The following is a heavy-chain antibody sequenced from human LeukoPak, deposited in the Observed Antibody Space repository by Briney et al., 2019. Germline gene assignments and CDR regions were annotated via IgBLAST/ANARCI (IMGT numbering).Heavy chain of an antibody. CDR2: ISADNGKT. CDR3: ARAMCSSTICHGRNDY. Sequence: GASVKVSCKASGYTSTSYGISWVRQAPGQGLEWMGWISADNGKTDYAQKLQGRATMTTDTSTTTAYMELRSLRSDDTAVYYCARAMCSSTICHGRNDYWGQGTLVTVSS. J-gene: IGHJ4*02. V-gene: IGHV1-18*04. D-gene: IGHD2-2*01. CDR1: GYTSTSYG.